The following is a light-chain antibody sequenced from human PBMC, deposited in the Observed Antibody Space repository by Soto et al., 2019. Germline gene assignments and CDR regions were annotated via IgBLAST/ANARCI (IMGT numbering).Light chain of an antibody. CDR1: QAISSS. CDR3: HHHNDYRYT. Sequence: DIQLTQSPSFLSASVGDRVTITCRASQAISSSLAWYQHNPGKAPKLLIYAASTLRNGVPSSFSGSGSGTEFTLTISSLQPEDFETYYCHHHNDYRYTFGQGTQVEIK. CDR2: AAS. V-gene: IGKV1-9*01. J-gene: IGKJ2*01.